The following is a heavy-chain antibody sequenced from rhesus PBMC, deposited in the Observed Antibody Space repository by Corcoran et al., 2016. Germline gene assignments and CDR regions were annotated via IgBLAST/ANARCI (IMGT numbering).Heavy chain of an antibody. D-gene: IGHD6-25*01. Sequence: VQLVESGGGVVQPGGSLRLSCAASGFTFDDYAMHWVRPAPGKGLEWIGYIYGSGSSTNYNPSLKSRVTLSVDTSKNQLSLKLSSVTTADTAVYYCARGVSGSFFWGQGLRVTVSS. CDR3: ARGVSGSFF. V-gene: IGHV4S11*01. CDR2: IYGSGSST. J-gene: IGHJ3*01. CDR1: GFTFDDYA.